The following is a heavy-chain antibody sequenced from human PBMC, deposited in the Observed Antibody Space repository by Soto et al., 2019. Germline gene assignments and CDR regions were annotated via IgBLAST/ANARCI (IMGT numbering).Heavy chain of an antibody. CDR3: ASFGIPDRYDFWSGYYPACGMDV. CDR1: GYTFTSYD. Sequence: ASVKVSCKASGYTFTSYDINWVRQATGQGLEWMGWMNPNSGNTGYPQKFQGRVTLTRNTSISTAYMELSSLRSEDTAVYYCASFGIPDRYDFWSGYYPACGMDVWG. J-gene: IGHJ6*02. D-gene: IGHD3-3*01. CDR2: MNPNSGNT. V-gene: IGHV1-8*01.